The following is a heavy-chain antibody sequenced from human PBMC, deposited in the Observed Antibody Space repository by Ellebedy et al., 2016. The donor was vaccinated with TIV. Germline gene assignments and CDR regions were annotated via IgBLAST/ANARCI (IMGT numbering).Heavy chain of an antibody. Sequence: GGSLRLXXTASGFTFGDYAMSWFRQAPGKGLEWVGFIRSKAYGGTTEYAASVKGRFTISRDDSKSIAYLQMNSLRAEDTAVYFCARDFSAYGRFDYWGQGTLVTVSS. J-gene: IGHJ4*02. CDR1: GFTFGDYA. V-gene: IGHV3-49*03. CDR3: ARDFSAYGRFDY. D-gene: IGHD5-12*01. CDR2: IRSKAYGGTT.